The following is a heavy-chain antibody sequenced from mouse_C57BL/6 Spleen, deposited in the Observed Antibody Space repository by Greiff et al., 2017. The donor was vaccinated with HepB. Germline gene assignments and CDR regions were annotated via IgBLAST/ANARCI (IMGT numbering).Heavy chain of an antibody. CDR1: GFTFTDYY. CDR3: ARSYDYDRYFDV. D-gene: IGHD2-4*01. J-gene: IGHJ1*03. CDR2: IRNKANGYTT. V-gene: IGHV7-3*01. Sequence: EVQLVESGGGLVQPGGSLSLSCAASGFTFTDYYMSWVRQPPGKALEWLGFIRNKANGYTTEYSASVKGRFTISRDNYQSILYLQMNALRAEDSATYYCARSYDYDRYFDVWGTGTTVTVSS.